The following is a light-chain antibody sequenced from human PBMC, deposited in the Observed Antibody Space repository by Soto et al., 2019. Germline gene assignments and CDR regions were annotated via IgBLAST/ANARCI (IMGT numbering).Light chain of an antibody. CDR2: GAS. J-gene: IGKJ1*01. Sequence: EIVLTQSPGTLSLSPGERATLSCRASQSVSSSYLAWYQQKPGQAPRLLIYGASSRATGIPDRFSGSGSGTDFTLPISRLNPEDFPVYSCQHFGLSPCTSRQRTKLDLK. CDR3: QHFGLSPCT. V-gene: IGKV3-20*01. CDR1: QSVSSSY.